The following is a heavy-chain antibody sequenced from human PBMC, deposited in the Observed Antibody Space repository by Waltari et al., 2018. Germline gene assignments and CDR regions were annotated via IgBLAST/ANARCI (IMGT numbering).Heavy chain of an antibody. D-gene: IGHD6-13*01. V-gene: IGHV2-5*01. J-gene: IGHJ4*02. CDR3: AHTPPDILVPLPRNYFDY. Sequence: QITLKESGPTLVKPTQTLTLTCTFSGFSLSTSGVGVGWIRQPPGKALEWLALIYWNDDKRYSPSLKSRHTITKDTSKNQVVLTMTNMDPVDTATYYCAHTPPDILVPLPRNYFDYWGQGTLVTVSS. CDR1: GFSLSTSGVG. CDR2: IYWNDDK.